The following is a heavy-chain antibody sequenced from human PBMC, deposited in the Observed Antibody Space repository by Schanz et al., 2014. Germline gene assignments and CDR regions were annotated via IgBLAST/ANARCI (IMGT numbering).Heavy chain of an antibody. Sequence: QVHLVQSGAEVKEPGASVKVSCKTSGYTFSDYGITWVRQAPGQGLEWVGWISPYTGNTHYFDKMEGRVTMTTDTSTSTAYMELSSLKSEDTAVYYCARGPLGTSPWGQGTLVTVSS. CDR2: ISPYTGNT. CDR3: ARGPLGTSP. V-gene: IGHV1-18*01. D-gene: IGHD5-12*01. CDR1: GYTFSDYG. J-gene: IGHJ5*02.